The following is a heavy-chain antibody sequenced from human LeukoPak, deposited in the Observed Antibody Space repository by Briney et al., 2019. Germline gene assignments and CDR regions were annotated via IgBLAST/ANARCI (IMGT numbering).Heavy chain of an antibody. Sequence: GGSLRLSCAASGFTFSSYGMHWVRQAPGKGLEWVAVIWYDGSNKYYADSVKGRFTISRDNSKNTLYLQMNSLRAEDTAVYYCAKDRVLRFLEWLSNYYYYYGMDVWGQGTTVTVSS. V-gene: IGHV3-30*02. D-gene: IGHD3-3*01. CDR3: AKDRVLRFLEWLSNYYYYYGMDV. J-gene: IGHJ6*02. CDR1: GFTFSSYG. CDR2: IWYDGSNK.